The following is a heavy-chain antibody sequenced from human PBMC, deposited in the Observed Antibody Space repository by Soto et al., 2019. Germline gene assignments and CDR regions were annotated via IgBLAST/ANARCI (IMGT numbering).Heavy chain of an antibody. CDR2: ISYDGSNK. J-gene: IGHJ4*02. D-gene: IGHD2-21*02. Sequence: GGSLRLSCAASGFTFSSYAMHWVRQAPGKGLEWVAVISYDGSNKYYADSVKGRFTISRDNSKNTLYLQMNSLRVEDTAVYYCANRPYKGDSFFDYWGTGTLFTVPS. CDR3: ANRPYKGDSFFDY. V-gene: IGHV3-30-3*01. CDR1: GFTFSSYA.